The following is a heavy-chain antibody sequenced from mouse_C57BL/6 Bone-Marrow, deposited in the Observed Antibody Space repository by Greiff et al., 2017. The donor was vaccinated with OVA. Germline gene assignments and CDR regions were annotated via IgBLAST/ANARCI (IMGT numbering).Heavy chain of an antibody. J-gene: IGHJ1*03. V-gene: IGHV1-63*01. CDR2: IYPGGGYT. CDR3: AGGNYWYFDV. CDR1: GYTFTNYW. D-gene: IGHD2-1*01. Sequence: VQLQQSGAELVRPGTSVKMSCKASGYTFTNYWTGWAKQRPGHGLEWIGDIYPGGGYTNYNEKFTGKDTLTAYKSSRTAYMQFRTLTSEDSAIYYCAGGNYWYFDVWGTGTTVTVSS.